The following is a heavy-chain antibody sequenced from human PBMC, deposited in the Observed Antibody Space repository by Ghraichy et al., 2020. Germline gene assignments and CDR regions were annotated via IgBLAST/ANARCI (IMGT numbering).Heavy chain of an antibody. CDR1: GYTFTGYY. D-gene: IGHD3-10*01. Sequence: ASVKVSCKASGYTFTGYYMHWVRQAPGQGLEWMGWINPNSGGTNYAQKFQGRVTMTRDTSISTAYMELSRLRSDDTAVYYCARSRGGRTMVRGVPTYYFDYWGQGTLVTVSS. V-gene: IGHV1-2*02. CDR2: INPNSGGT. CDR3: ARSRGGRTMVRGVPTYYFDY. J-gene: IGHJ4*02.